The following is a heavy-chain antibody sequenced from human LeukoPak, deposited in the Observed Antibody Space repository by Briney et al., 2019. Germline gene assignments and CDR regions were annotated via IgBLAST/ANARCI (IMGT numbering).Heavy chain of an antibody. J-gene: IGHJ5*02. V-gene: IGHV1-69*05. CDR2: IIPIFGTA. Sequence: SVKVSCKASGGTFSSYAISWVRQAPGQGLEWMGRIIPIFGTANYAQKFQGRVTITTDESTSTAYMELSSLRPEDTAVYYCARVGYCSGGSCYLGLYWFDPWGQGTLVTVSS. D-gene: IGHD2-15*01. CDR3: ARVGYCSGGSCYLGLYWFDP. CDR1: GGTFSSYA.